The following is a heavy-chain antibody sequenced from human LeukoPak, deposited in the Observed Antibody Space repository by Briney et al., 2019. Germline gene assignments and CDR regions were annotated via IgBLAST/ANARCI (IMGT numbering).Heavy chain of an antibody. CDR2: IKQDGGGK. V-gene: IGHV3-7*05. CDR1: GFTFTSYW. D-gene: IGHD5-18*01. CDR3: ARIGGYCYGPGY. J-gene: IGHJ4*02. Sequence: GGSLRLSCAASGFTFTSYWMSWVRQAPGKGLEWVANIKQDGGGKYYVDSVKGRFTISRDNAKNSVYLQMDSLRAGDTALYYCARIGGYCYGPGYWGQGTLVTVSS.